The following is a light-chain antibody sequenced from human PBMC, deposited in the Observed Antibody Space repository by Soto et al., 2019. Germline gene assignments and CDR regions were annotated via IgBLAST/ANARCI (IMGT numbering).Light chain of an antibody. J-gene: IGKJ5*01. CDR2: GAS. CDR3: QQYGSSPMT. CDR1: QSVSSNY. Sequence: EIGLTQSPGTLSLSPLERATLSCMSSQSVSSNYLAWYQQKPGQAPRLLIYGASSRATGIPDRFSGSGSGTDFTLTISRLEPEDFAVYYCQQYGSSPMTFGQGTRLEIK. V-gene: IGKV3-20*01.